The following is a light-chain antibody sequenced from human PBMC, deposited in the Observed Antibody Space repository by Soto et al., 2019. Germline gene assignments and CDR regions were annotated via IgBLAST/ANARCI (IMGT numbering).Light chain of an antibody. CDR1: QSISSY. J-gene: IGKJ1*01. Sequence: DIQVTQSPSSLSASVGDRVTITCRASQSISSYINWYQQKPGKAPNLLIYTASSLESGVPSRFSGSGSGTDFTLTITSLQPEDFATYFCQQSYSLPRTFGQGTKVDIK. CDR3: QQSYSLPRT. CDR2: TAS. V-gene: IGKV1-39*01.